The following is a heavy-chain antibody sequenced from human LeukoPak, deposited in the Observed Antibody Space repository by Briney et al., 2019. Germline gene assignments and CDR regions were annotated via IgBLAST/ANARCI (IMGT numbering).Heavy chain of an antibody. J-gene: IGHJ4*02. D-gene: IGHD1-26*01. CDR3: ARPVGATFFDY. CDR2: IYTSGST. CDR1: GGSISSYY. Sequence: SETLSLTCTVSGGSISSYYWSWIRQPPGKGLEWIGYIYTSGSTNYNPSLKSRVTISVDTSKNQFSLKLSSVTAADTAVYYCARPVGATFFDYWGQGTLVTVSS. V-gene: IGHV4-4*08.